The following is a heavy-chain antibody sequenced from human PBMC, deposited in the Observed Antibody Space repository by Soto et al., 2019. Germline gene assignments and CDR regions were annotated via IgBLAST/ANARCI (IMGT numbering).Heavy chain of an antibody. Sequence: QITLKESGPTLVKPTQTLTLTCTFSGFSLSTTGVGVGWIRQPPGKALEWLAIIYWDDDKRYSPSLKSRLTITKDTSNNQAVLTMTHTDPVDTATYYCARESRRFFDCWGQGTLVTVSS. V-gene: IGHV2-5*02. D-gene: IGHD2-2*01. J-gene: IGHJ4*02. CDR2: IYWDDDK. CDR1: GFSLSTTGVG. CDR3: ARESRRFFDC.